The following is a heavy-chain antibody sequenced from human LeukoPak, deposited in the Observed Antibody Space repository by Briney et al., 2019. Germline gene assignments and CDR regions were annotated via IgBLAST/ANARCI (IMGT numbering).Heavy chain of an antibody. D-gene: IGHD6-19*01. CDR1: GGSFSGYY. V-gene: IGHV4-34*01. Sequence: SETLSLTCAVYGGSFSGYYRSWIRQPPGKGLEWIGEINHSGSTNYNPSLKSRVTISVDTSKNQFSLKLSSVTAADTAVYYCARHQWLVHRGFDYWGQGTLVTVSS. J-gene: IGHJ4*02. CDR2: INHSGST. CDR3: ARHQWLVHRGFDY.